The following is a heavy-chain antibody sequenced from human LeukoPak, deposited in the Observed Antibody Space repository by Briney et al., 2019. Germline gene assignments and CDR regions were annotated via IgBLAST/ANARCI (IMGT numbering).Heavy chain of an antibody. CDR1: GDSMSGYY. CDR3: ARHDNYPGFGRGFDP. V-gene: IGHV4-59*08. Sequence: SETLSLTCSVSGDSMSGYYWSWIRQPPGKGLGWIGYMYYSGTTSYNPSLKSRVTLSTDTSKNHFSLKLYSVTAADTGVYYCARHDNYPGFGRGFDPWGQGFLVTVTS. D-gene: IGHD1-14*01. J-gene: IGHJ5*02. CDR2: MYYSGTT.